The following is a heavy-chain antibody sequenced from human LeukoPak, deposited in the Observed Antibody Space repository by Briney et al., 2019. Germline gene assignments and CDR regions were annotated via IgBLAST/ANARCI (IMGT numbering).Heavy chain of an antibody. J-gene: IGHJ4*02. CDR3: ARARGSYGYFDY. Sequence: SETLSLTCNVSGGSISSGSYCWSWIRQPAGKGLEWIGHIHISGNTNYNPSLKSRVTISVDTSKNQFSLKLISVTAADTAVYYCARARGSYGYFDYWGQGTLVTVSS. CDR2: IHISGNT. V-gene: IGHV4-61*09. D-gene: IGHD5-18*01. CDR1: GGSISSGSYC.